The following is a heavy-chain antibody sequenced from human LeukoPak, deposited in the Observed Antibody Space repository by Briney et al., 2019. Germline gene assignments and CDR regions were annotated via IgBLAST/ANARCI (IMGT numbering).Heavy chain of an antibody. CDR2: IYWDGDK. CDR1: GLSLSTSGGG. CDR3: AHSLEYSSGFDY. D-gene: IGHD6-19*01. Sequence: SGPTLVNPKQTRTLTCTLSGLSLSTSGGGVGWIRQPPGKALGWLALIYWDGDKRYSPSLKSRLTITKDTSKNQVVLTMTNMDPVDTATYYCAHSLEYSSGFDYWGQGTLVTVSS. J-gene: IGHJ4*02. V-gene: IGHV2-5*02.